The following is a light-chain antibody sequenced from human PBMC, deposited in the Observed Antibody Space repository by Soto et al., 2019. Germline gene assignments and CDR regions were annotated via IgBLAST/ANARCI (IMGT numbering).Light chain of an antibody. CDR2: GAS. V-gene: IGKV3-20*01. Sequence: EIVLTQSPGTLSLSPGERATLSCRASQSINSNYLAWYQQKPGQAPRFIMYGASTRATGIPDRFSGSGSGTVFTLIVIRLEPEDFAVYYCQHYGGSPLITFGQGTRLEIK. CDR1: QSINSNY. J-gene: IGKJ5*01. CDR3: QHYGGSPLIT.